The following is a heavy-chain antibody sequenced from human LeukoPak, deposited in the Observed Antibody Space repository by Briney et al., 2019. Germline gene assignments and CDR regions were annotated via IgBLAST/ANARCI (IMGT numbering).Heavy chain of an antibody. J-gene: IGHJ5*02. CDR3: ARDRRVPAANNWFDP. CDR1: GGTFSSYA. CDR2: IIPIFGTA. D-gene: IGHD2-2*01. Sequence: GSSVKVSCKASGGTFSSYAISWVRQAPGQGLEWMGGIIPIFGTANYAQKFQGRVTITADESASTAYMELSSLRSEDTAVYYCARDRRVPAANNWFDPWGQGTLVTVSS. V-gene: IGHV1-69*01.